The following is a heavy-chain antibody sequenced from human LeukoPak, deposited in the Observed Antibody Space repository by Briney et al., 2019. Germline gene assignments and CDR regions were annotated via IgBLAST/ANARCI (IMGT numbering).Heavy chain of an antibody. CDR1: GFTGSSNY. CDR2: IYSGGST. Sequence: GGSLRLSCAASGFTGSSNYMSWVRQAPGKGLEWVSVIYSGGSTYYADSVKGRFTISRDNSKNTLYLQMNSLRAEEPAVYYCARVLRYCSGGNCYSGGLGYMDVWGKGTTVPISS. V-gene: IGHV3-53*01. CDR3: ARVLRYCSGGNCYSGGLGYMDV. D-gene: IGHD2-15*01. J-gene: IGHJ6*03.